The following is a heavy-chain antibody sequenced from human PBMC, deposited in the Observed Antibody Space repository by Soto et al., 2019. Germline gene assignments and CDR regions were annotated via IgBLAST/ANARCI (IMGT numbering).Heavy chain of an antibody. J-gene: IGHJ6*02. V-gene: IGHV1-69*06. CDR3: ARVYSSSWYVPYYYGMDV. CDR2: IIPIFGTA. D-gene: IGHD6-13*01. CDR1: GGTFSSYA. Sequence: GXSVKVSCKASGGTFSSYAISWVREAPVQGLEWMGGIIPIFGTANYAQKFQGRVTITADKSTSTAYMELSSLRSEDTAVYYCARVYSSSWYVPYYYGMDVWGQGTTVTVSS.